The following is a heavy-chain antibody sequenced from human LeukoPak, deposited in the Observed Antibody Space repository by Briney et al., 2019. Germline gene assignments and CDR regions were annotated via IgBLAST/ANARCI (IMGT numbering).Heavy chain of an antibody. CDR2: IYYSGST. Sequence: SETLSLTCTVSGGSISSSSYYWGWIRQPPGKGLEWIGSIYYSGSTYYNPSLKSRVTISVDTFKNQFSLKLSSVTAADTAVYYCASPFPTDCSSTSCSIDYWGQGTLVTVSS. CDR3: ASPFPTDCSSTSCSIDY. J-gene: IGHJ4*02. CDR1: GGSISSSSYY. D-gene: IGHD2-2*01. V-gene: IGHV4-39*01.